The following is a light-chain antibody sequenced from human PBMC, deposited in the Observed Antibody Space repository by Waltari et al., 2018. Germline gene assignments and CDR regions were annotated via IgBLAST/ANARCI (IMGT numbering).Light chain of an antibody. J-gene: IGKJ1*01. CDR2: DAS. CDR3: QKYGTLPAT. CDR1: QSVSRT. Sequence: EIVLTQSPGTLSLSPGERATLSCRASQSVSRTLAWYQQKPGKAPRLLIYDASNRATGIPDRFSGSGSETDFSLTISRLEPEDFAVYYCQKYGTLPATFGQGTKVEVK. V-gene: IGKV3-20*01.